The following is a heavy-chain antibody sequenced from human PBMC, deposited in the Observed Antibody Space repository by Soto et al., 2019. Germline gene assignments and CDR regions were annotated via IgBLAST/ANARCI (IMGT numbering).Heavy chain of an antibody. CDR1: GGSISSGGYY. V-gene: IGHV4-61*08. CDR2: MYQSGST. Sequence: SETLSLTCAVSGGSISSGGYYWSWIRQPPGKGLEWIGYMYQSGSTVYNPSFKSRVTISVDTSKNQFSLKLNSVTAADTAVYYCARDLWGYCGTDCYPLDVWGQGTTVTAP. D-gene: IGHD2-21*02. CDR3: ARDLWGYCGTDCYPLDV. J-gene: IGHJ6*02.